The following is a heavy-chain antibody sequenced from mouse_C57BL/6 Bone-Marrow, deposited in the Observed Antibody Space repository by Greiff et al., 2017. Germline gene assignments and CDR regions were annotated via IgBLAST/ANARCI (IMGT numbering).Heavy chain of an antibody. J-gene: IGHJ2*01. D-gene: IGHD3-3*01. CDR2: LSNLAYSI. Sequence: EVHLVESGGGLVQPGGSLKLSCAASGFTFSDYGMAWVRQAPRKGPEWVAFLSNLAYSIYYADTVTGRFTISRENAKNTLYLEMSSLRSEDTAMYYCARGGTGYFDYWGQGTTLTVSS. CDR3: ARGGTGYFDY. CDR1: GFTFSDYG. V-gene: IGHV5-15*01.